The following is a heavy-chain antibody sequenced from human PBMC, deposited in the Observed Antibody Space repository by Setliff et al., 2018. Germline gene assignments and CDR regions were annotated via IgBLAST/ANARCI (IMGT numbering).Heavy chain of an antibody. CDR1: GFTFSSYG. D-gene: IGHD3-22*01. CDR2: IWYDGSNK. Sequence: PGGSLRLSCAASGFTFSSYGMHWVRQAPGKGLEWVALIWYDGSNKYYADSVKGRFTTSRDNSKNTLYLQMNSLRAEDTAVYYCAKATSLVITLQYFDYWGQGTLVTVSS. V-gene: IGHV3-33*06. J-gene: IGHJ4*02. CDR3: AKATSLVITLQYFDY.